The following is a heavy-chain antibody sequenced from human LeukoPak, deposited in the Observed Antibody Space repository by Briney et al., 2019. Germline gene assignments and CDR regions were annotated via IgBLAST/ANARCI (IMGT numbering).Heavy chain of an antibody. V-gene: IGHV3-23*01. J-gene: IGHJ6*02. CDR2: VSASGAST. Sequence: PGGSLRLSCTVSGFTFSNYAMNWVRQAPGEGLEWVSTVSASGASTYYAGSVRGRFTISRDNSKNTLYLQMNSLRAEDTAIYYCAKGFSGDYRYGFDVWGQGTTVTVSS. CDR3: AKGFSGDYRYGFDV. D-gene: IGHD4-17*01. CDR1: GFTFSNYA.